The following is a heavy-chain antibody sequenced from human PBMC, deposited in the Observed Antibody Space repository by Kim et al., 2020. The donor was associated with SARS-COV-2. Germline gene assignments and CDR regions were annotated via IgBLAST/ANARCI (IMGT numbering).Heavy chain of an antibody. V-gene: IGHV7-4-1*01. CDR2: INTNTGNP. CDR3: ARAQWLVGSYWYFDL. Sequence: ASVKVSCKASGYILGSYAMNWVRQAPGQGLEWMGWINTNTGNPTYGQDFTGRFVFSLETSISTAYLEIGSLKAEDTAVYYCARAQWLVGSYWYFDLWGRGTLVTVSS. J-gene: IGHJ2*01. CDR1: GYILGSYA. D-gene: IGHD6-19*01.